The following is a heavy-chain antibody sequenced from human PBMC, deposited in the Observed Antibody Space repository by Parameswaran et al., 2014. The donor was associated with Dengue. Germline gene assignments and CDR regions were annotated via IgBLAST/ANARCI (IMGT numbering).Heavy chain of an antibody. V-gene: IGHV1-24*01. Sequence: WVRQAPGQGLEWMGGADPEDGETIYARKFQGRVTMIEDTSTDTAYMELSRLRPEDTAVYFCASWYYYSYGLDVWGQGTTVTVSS. D-gene: IGHD6-13*01. CDR2: ADPEDGET. J-gene: IGHJ6*02. CDR3: ASWYYYSYGLDV.